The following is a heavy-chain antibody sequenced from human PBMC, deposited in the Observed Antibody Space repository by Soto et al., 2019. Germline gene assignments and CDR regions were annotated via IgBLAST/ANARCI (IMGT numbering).Heavy chain of an antibody. Sequence: ASVKVSCKVSGYTLTELSMHWVRQAPGKGLEWMGGFDPEDGETIYAQKFQGRVTMTEDTSTDTAYMELSSLRSEDTAVYYCATDFPGTVKLEIDYWGQGTLVTVSS. D-gene: IGHD4-4*01. J-gene: IGHJ4*02. V-gene: IGHV1-24*01. CDR3: ATDFPGTVKLEIDY. CDR2: FDPEDGET. CDR1: GYTLTELS.